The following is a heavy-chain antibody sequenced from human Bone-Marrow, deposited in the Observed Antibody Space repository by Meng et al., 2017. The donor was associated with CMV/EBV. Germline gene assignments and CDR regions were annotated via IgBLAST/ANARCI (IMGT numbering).Heavy chain of an antibody. V-gene: IGHV3-74*01. D-gene: IGHD3-22*01. CDR1: GFTFSSYY. J-gene: IGHJ6*02. CDR3: ARVDYYDRSGYYNYYYYGMDV. CDR2: INTDGMST. Sequence: GEPLKISCAASGFTFSSYYMHWVRQPPGKGLVWVSRINTDGMSTTYADSVKGRFTISRDNAKNTLYLQMSSLRAEDTAVYYCARVDYYDRSGYYNYYYYGMDVWGQGATVTVSS.